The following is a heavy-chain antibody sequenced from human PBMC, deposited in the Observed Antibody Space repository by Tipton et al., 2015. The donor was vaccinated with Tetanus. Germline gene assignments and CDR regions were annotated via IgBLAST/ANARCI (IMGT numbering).Heavy chain of an antibody. Sequence: LRLSCTVYGGSVRSGSYYWNWIRQPPGKGLEWIGYISYSGSTNSNYSLKSRITISQDTSKNQFSLKLTSVTAADTAVYYCARANYDFPKKGPFDSWGQGTLVIVSS. CDR2: ISYSGST. CDR3: ARANYDFPKKGPFDS. CDR1: GGSVRSGSYY. J-gene: IGHJ4*02. V-gene: IGHV4-61*01. D-gene: IGHD3-3*01.